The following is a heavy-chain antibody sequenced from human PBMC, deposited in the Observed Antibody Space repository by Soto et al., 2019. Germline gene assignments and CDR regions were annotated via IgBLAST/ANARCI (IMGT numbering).Heavy chain of an antibody. V-gene: IGHV3-23*01. Sequence: EVQLLESGGGLVQPGGSLRLSCAGYGFSFGGYAMSWVRQAPGKGLEWLSGISGGGTSTYYAGSVKGRFIISRDCSVGYLQMNSLRAEDTAVYYCAKWGGYYAYYSEMDVWGRGTTVAVSS. CDR1: GFSFGGYA. J-gene: IGHJ6*02. CDR2: ISGGGTST. D-gene: IGHD1-26*01. CDR3: AKWGGYYAYYSEMDV.